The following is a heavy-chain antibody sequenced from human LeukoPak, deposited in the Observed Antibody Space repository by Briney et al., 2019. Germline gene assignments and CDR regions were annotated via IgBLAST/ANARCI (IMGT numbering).Heavy chain of an antibody. CDR3: ARDGYNNGWYGDPPNGMDV. J-gene: IGHJ6*02. D-gene: IGHD6-19*01. CDR2: IYRDGTT. V-gene: IGHV3-66*01. Sequence: GGSLRLSCVASGFIVRSKCMSWVRQAPGKGLEWVSVIYRDGTTYYADSVRGRFTISRDNSKNTLYLQMNSLRAEDTAVYYCARDGYNNGWYGDPPNGMDVWGQGTTVTVSS. CDR1: GFIVRSKC.